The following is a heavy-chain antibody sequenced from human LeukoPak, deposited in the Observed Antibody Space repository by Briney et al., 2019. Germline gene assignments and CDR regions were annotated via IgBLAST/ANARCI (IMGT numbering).Heavy chain of an antibody. D-gene: IGHD6-13*01. CDR2: MYYSGNT. Sequence: SETLSLTCSVSGGSISSYFWSWIRQSPGKGLEWIGYMYYSGNTTYNPSLKSRVTLSVGTSKNHFSLNLRSVTAADTAVYYCARHSSTVRGWFGPWGQGTLVTVSS. CDR1: GGSISSYF. J-gene: IGHJ5*02. CDR3: ARHSSTVRGWFGP. V-gene: IGHV4-59*08.